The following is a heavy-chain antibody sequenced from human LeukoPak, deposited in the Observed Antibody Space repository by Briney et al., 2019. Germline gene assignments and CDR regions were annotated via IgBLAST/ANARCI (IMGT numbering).Heavy chain of an antibody. CDR2: MNPNSGNT. CDR1: GYTFTSYD. D-gene: IGHD2-15*01. V-gene: IGHV1-8*01. J-gene: IGHJ5*02. CDR3: ARQAGYCSGGSCSVWFDP. Sequence: VASVKVSRKASGYTFTSYDINWVRQATGQGLEWMGWMNPNSGNTGYAQKFQGRVTMTRNTSISTAYMELSSLRSEDTAVYYCARQAGYCSGGSCSVWFDPWGQGTLVTVSS.